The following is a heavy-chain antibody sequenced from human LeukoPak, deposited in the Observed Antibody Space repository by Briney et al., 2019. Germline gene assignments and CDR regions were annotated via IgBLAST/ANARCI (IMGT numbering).Heavy chain of an antibody. V-gene: IGHV4-31*03. J-gene: IGHJ6*04. CDR2: IYYSGST. Sequence: KSSQTLSLTCTVSGGSISSGGYYWSWIRQHPGKGLERIVYIYYSGSTYYNPSLKSRVTISVDTSKNQFSLKLSSVTAADTAVYYCAKDEVRYFDWSHHYYYGMDVWGKGTTVTVSS. D-gene: IGHD3-9*01. CDR3: AKDEVRYFDWSHHYYYGMDV. CDR1: GGSISSGGYY.